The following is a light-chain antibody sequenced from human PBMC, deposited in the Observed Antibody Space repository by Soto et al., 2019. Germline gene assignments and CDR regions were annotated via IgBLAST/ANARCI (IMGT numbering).Light chain of an antibody. CDR1: QSIIKW. CDR2: KAS. V-gene: IGKV1-5*03. CDR3: QQYSKYPVS. Sequence: IQMTQSPSTLSASVGDRVNISCRVSQSIIKWLAWYRQKPGKVPELLIYKASTLESGVPSRFSGSGSGTEFTLTISSLHPDDLATYFCQQYSKYPVSFGQGTRLEI. J-gene: IGKJ5*01.